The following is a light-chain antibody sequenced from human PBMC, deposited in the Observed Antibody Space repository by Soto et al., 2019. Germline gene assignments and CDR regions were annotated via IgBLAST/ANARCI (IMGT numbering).Light chain of an antibody. CDR2: GPP. Sequence: DVRMTQSPSSLSASVGDTITITCRAIGKINTYLNWFQQKPGEPPRLLIYGPPTLHDGVPSRFSGSGSGADFTLTISGLQPEDFASYHCQQTYSDISFGGGTKV. J-gene: IGKJ4*01. V-gene: IGKV1-39*01. CDR3: QQTYSDIS. CDR1: GKINTY.